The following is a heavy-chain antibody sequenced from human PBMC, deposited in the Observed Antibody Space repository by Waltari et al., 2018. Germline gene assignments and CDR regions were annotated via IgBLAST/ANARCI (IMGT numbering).Heavy chain of an antibody. CDR3: AKDLAFEAGYSSGWDLDY. Sequence: VQLVESGGGVVQPGGSLRLSCLASGLIFSNYGINWVRPTPGRRLECVASIRYDGFRKSFADSVKGRFTISRDDPKNTVYLQMSSLRPEDTAVYFCAKDLAFEAGYSSGWDLDYWGQGTLVAVSS. J-gene: IGHJ4*02. D-gene: IGHD6-19*01. CDR1: GLIFSNYG. CDR2: IRYDGFRK. V-gene: IGHV3-30*02.